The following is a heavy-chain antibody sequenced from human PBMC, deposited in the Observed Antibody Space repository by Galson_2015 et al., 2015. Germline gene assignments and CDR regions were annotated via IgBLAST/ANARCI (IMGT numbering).Heavy chain of an antibody. CDR2: IWYDGSNK. V-gene: IGHV3-33*01. CDR3: ARVLGDGYRNIYFDY. J-gene: IGHJ4*02. Sequence: SLRLSCAASGFTFSSYGMHWVRQAPGKGLEWVAVIWYDGSNKYYADSVKGRFTISRDNSKNTLYLQMNSLRAEDTAVYYCARVLGDGYRNIYFDYWGQGTLVTVSS. CDR1: GFTFSSYG. D-gene: IGHD5-24*01.